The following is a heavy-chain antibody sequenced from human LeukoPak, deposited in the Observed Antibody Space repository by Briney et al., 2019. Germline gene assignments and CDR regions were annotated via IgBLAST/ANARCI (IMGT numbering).Heavy chain of an antibody. CDR1: GFTFSSYT. V-gene: IGHV3-23*01. Sequence: GGSLRLSCAASGFTFSSYTVSWVRQAPGKGLEWVSTITTSDGNTYYADSVKGRFTVSRDNSKNTLYLQMNSLRAEDTAVYYCAKDGGLWVSAHWGDSWGRGTLVTVSS. CDR2: ITTSDGNT. CDR3: AKDGGLWVSAHWGDS. J-gene: IGHJ4*02. D-gene: IGHD7-27*01.